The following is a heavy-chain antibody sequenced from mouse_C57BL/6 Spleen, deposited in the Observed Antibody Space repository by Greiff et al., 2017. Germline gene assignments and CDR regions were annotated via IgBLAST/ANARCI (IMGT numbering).Heavy chain of an antibody. Sequence: VQLQQSGPELVKPGASVKISCKASGYAFSSSWMNWVKQRPGTGLEWIGRIYPGDGDTNYNGKFKGKATLTADKSSSTAYMQLSSLTSEDSAVXFCARLYYFDYWGQGTTLTVSS. J-gene: IGHJ2*01. CDR3: ARLYYFDY. CDR1: GYAFSSSW. CDR2: IYPGDGDT. V-gene: IGHV1-82*01.